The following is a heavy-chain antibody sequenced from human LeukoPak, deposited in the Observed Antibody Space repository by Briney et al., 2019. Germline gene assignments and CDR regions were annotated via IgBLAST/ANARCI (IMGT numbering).Heavy chain of an antibody. CDR1: GFTFNDYY. Sequence: PGGSLRLSCAASGFTFNDYYMSWIRQAPGKGLEWLSYINIGGTNTHYADSVKGRSTISRDNAKKSLYLEMNNLRAEDTAVYYCATDGAGLDTWGQGVLVTVSS. V-gene: IGHV3-11*01. CDR2: INIGGTNT. J-gene: IGHJ5*02. D-gene: IGHD5-24*01. CDR3: ATDGAGLDT.